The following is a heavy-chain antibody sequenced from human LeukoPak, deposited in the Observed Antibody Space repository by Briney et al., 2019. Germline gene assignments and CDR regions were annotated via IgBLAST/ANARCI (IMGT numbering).Heavy chain of an antibody. J-gene: IGHJ3*02. V-gene: IGHV3-53*01. D-gene: IGHD3-10*01. Sequence: PGGSLRLSCAASGFTVSSNYMSWVRQAPGKGLEWVSVIYSGGSTYYTDSVKGRFTISRDNSKNTLYLQMNSLRAEDTAVYYCAREEDYGSKPDAFDIWGQGTMVTVSS. CDR2: IYSGGST. CDR1: GFTVSSNY. CDR3: AREEDYGSKPDAFDI.